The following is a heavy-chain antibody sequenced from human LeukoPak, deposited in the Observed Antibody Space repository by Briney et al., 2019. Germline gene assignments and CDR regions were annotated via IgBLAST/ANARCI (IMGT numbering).Heavy chain of an antibody. CDR3: ARGLTRRSWFDP. CDR2: INHSGST. J-gene: IGHJ5*02. CDR1: GGSFSGYY. V-gene: IGHV4-34*01. Sequence: SETLSLTCAVYGGSFSGYYWSWIRQPPGKGLEWIGEINHSGSTNYNPSLKSRVTISVDTFKNQFSLKLSSVTAADTAVYYCARGLTRRSWFDPWGQGTLVTVSS.